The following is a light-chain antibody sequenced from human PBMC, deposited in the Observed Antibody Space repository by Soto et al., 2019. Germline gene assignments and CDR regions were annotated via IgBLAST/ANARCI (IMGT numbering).Light chain of an antibody. Sequence: EIVVTQSPATLSVSPGERATLSCRASQSVNSNLAWYQQKPGQAPRLLIYETSTRATSVPGRFSGSGSGTEFTLTISSLQSYDFAVYYCQQYSDWPRTVXQGTKVDSK. J-gene: IGKJ1*01. CDR1: QSVNSN. CDR2: ETS. CDR3: QQYSDWPRT. V-gene: IGKV3-15*01.